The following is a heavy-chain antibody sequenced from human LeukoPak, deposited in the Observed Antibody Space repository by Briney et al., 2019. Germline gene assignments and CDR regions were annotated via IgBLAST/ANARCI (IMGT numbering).Heavy chain of an antibody. D-gene: IGHD2-21*02. J-gene: IGHJ4*02. CDR3: AKDTCGGDCYSGIHLDY. CDR1: GFTFSSYG. V-gene: IGHV3-30*18. CDR2: ISYDGSNK. Sequence: GGSLRLSSAASGFTFSSYGMHWVRQAPGKGLEWVAVISYDGSNKYYADSVKGRFTISRDNSKNTLYLQMNSLRAEDTAVYYCAKDTCGGDCYSGIHLDYWGQGTLVTVSS.